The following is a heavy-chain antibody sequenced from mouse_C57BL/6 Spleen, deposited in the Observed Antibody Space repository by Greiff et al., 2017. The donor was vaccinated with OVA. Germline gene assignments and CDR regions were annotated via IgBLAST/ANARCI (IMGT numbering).Heavy chain of an antibody. CDR3: ARSIHYYGSSFDV. Sequence: QVQLQQSGAELARPGASVKLSCKASGYTFTSYGISWVKQRTGQGLEWIGEIYPRSGNTYYNEKFMGKATLTADKSSSTAYMELRSLTSEDSAVYFCARSIHYYGSSFDVWGTGTTVTVSS. V-gene: IGHV1-81*01. CDR1: GYTFTSYG. D-gene: IGHD1-1*01. J-gene: IGHJ1*03. CDR2: IYPRSGNT.